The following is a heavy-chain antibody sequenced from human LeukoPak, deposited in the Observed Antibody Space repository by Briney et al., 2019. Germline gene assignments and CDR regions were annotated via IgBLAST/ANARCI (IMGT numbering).Heavy chain of an antibody. CDR2: ISSSGLTI. CDR3: AKGSGFDL. V-gene: IGHV3-48*03. Sequence: GGSLRLSCVASGFTFSSYEMNWVRQAPGKGLEWVSYISSSGLTIYYADSVEGRFTISRDNAKNSLYLQMNSLRAEDTAVYYCAKGSGFDLWGRGTLVTVSS. CDR1: GFTFSSYE. D-gene: IGHD1-26*01. J-gene: IGHJ2*01.